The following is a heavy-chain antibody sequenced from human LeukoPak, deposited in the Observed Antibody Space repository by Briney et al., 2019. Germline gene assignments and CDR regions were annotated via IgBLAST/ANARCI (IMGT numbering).Heavy chain of an antibody. CDR1: GYTFTNRG. Sequence: ASVKVSCKASGYTFTNRGISWVRQAPGQGLEWMGWIRTYTGDTNFAQNFQGRVTLTTDTTTSTAYMELRSLRSDDTAVYYCARESGGNTMAGDYWGQGTLVTVSS. J-gene: IGHJ4*02. V-gene: IGHV1-18*01. CDR3: ARESGGNTMAGDY. CDR2: IRTYTGDT. D-gene: IGHD2-15*01.